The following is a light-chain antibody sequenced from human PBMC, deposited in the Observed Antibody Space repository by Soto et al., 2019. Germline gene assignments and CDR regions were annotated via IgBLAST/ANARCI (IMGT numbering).Light chain of an antibody. CDR2: DVS. CDR3: CSSAGGYTLVV. Sequence: QSVLTQPRSVSGSPGQSVTIPCTGSSSDVGGDNSVSWYQQHPGKVPKLMIYDVSKRPSGVPDRFSGSKSGNTASLTISGLQAEDEADYYCCSSAGGYTLVVLGGGTKVTVL. J-gene: IGLJ2*01. CDR1: SSDVGGDNS. V-gene: IGLV2-11*01.